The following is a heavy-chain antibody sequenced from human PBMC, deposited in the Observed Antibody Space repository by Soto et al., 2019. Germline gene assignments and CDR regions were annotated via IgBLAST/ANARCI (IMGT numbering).Heavy chain of an antibody. CDR1: GFTFDDYA. CDR3: AKDIRGQWFLRYFDY. CDR2: ISWNSGSI. J-gene: IGHJ4*02. D-gene: IGHD3-22*01. Sequence: PGGSLRLSCAASGFTFDDYAMHWVRQAPGKGLEWVSGISWNSGSIGYADSVKGRFTISRDNAKNSLYLQMNSLRAEDTALYYCAKDIRGQWFLRYFDYWGQGTLVTVSS. V-gene: IGHV3-9*01.